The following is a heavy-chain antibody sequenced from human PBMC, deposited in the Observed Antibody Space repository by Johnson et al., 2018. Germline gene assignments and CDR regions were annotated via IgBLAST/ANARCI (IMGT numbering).Heavy chain of an antibody. V-gene: IGHV1-8*01. Sequence: VQLLETGAEVKKPGASVKVSCKASGYTFTSYDINWVRQATGQGLEWMGWMNPNSGNTGYAQKFQGRVTMTRNTSISTAYIELSSLRSDDTAVYYCARVRLGDYYYYYGMDVWGQGTTVTVSS. D-gene: IGHD3-16*01. CDR3: ARVRLGDYYYYYGMDV. J-gene: IGHJ6*02. CDR2: MNPNSGNT. CDR1: GYTFTSYD.